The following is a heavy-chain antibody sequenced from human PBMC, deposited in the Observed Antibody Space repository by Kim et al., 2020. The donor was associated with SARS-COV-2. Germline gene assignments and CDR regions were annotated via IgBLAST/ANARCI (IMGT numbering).Heavy chain of an antibody. V-gene: IGHV1-18*01. CDR3: ATDGFSGYCPY. Sequence: ASVKVSCKASGYTFTSYGISWVRQAPGQGLEWMGWISVYNGNTDYAQKLQGRVTMTSDTSTSTAYMELRSLRSDDTAVYYCATDGFSGYCPYWGQGTLVTVSS. D-gene: IGHD3-22*01. J-gene: IGHJ4*02. CDR1: GYTFTSYG. CDR2: ISVYNGNT.